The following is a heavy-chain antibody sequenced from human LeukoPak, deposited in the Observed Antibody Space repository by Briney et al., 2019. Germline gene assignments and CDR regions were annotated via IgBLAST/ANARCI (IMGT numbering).Heavy chain of an antibody. CDR2: VDPEDGET. J-gene: IGHJ3*02. D-gene: IGHD3-10*01. Sequence: ASVKVSCRVSGYTFTDYYMHWVQQAPGKGLEWMGLVDPEDGETIYAEKFQGRVTITADTSTDTAYMELSSLRSEDTAVYYCARIHGSGRRDDFHIWGQGTMVTVSS. CDR1: GYTFTDYY. V-gene: IGHV1-69-2*01. CDR3: ARIHGSGRRDDFHI.